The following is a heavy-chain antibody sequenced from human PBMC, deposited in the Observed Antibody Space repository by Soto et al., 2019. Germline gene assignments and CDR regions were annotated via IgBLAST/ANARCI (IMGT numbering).Heavy chain of an antibody. D-gene: IGHD5-18*01. CDR2: ISPYNGRT. J-gene: IGHJ6*02. CDR3: GRCRTDSYAMDV. CDR1: GYSFTSYG. V-gene: IGHV1-18*01. Sequence: QVHLVQSGSDVEKPGASVKVSCKASGYSFTSYGIGWVRQVPGQGPEWMGWISPYNGRTNYAQSVKGRVVMTTDISTNTVYLELRSLRSDDSPIYYCGRCRTDSYAMDVWGQGTTVTVSS.